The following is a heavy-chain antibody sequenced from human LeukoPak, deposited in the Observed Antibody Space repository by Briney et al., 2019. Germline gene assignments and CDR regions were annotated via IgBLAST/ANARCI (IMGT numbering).Heavy chain of an antibody. CDR1: GGSISSSSYY. CDR3: ARDWQYYYYYMDV. Sequence: PSETLSLTCTVSGGSISSSSYYWGWIRQPPGKGLEWIGSIYYSGTTYYNPSLKSRVTISVDTSKNQFSLKLSSVTAADTAVYYCARDWQYYYYYMDVWGKGTTVTVSS. V-gene: IGHV4-39*07. J-gene: IGHJ6*03. CDR2: IYYSGTT.